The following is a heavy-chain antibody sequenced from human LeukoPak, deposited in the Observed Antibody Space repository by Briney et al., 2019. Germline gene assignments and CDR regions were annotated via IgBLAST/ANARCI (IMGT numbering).Heavy chain of an antibody. CDR1: GGSFSGYY. D-gene: IGHD6-13*01. CDR2: INHSGST. Sequence: SETLSLTCAVYGGSFSGYYWSWIRQPPGKGLESIGEINHSGSTNYNPSLKSRVTISVDTSKNQFSLKLSSVTAADTAVYYCARGLVGYSSSWYLNWFDPWGQGTLVTVSS. J-gene: IGHJ5*02. V-gene: IGHV4-34*01. CDR3: ARGLVGYSSSWYLNWFDP.